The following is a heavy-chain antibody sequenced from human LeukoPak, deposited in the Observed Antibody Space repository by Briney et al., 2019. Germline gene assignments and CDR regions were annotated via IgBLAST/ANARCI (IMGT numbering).Heavy chain of an antibody. CDR1: GGSISSYY. Sequence: SETLSLTCTVSGGSISSYYWSWIRQPPGKGLEWIGYIYYSGSTNYNPSLKSRVTISVDTSKNQFSLKLSPVTAADTAVYYCARRGWDYGDYVDAFDIWGQGTMVTVSS. CDR2: IYYSGST. V-gene: IGHV4-59*01. J-gene: IGHJ3*02. D-gene: IGHD4-17*01. CDR3: ARRGWDYGDYVDAFDI.